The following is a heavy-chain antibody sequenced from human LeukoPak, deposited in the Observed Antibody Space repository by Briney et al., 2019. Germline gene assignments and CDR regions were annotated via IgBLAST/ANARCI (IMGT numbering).Heavy chain of an antibody. J-gene: IGHJ4*02. CDR3: ARVDPGYSSSWYFGAFDY. D-gene: IGHD6-13*01. Sequence: SETLSLTCNVSGGSISSYYWNWIRQPPGKGLEWIGSIYYSGSTYYNPSLKSRVTISVDTSKNQFSLKLSSVTAADTAVYYCARVDPGYSSSWYFGAFDYWGQGTLVTVSS. CDR2: IYYSGST. V-gene: IGHV4-39*07. CDR1: GGSISSYY.